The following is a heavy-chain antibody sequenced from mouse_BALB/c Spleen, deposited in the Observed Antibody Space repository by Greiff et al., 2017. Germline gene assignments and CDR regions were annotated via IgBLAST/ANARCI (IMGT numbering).Heavy chain of an antibody. Sequence: EVKLVESGGGLVKPGGSLKLSCAASGFTFSSYAMSWVRQTPEKRLEWVATISSGGSYTYYPDSVKGRFTISRDNAKNTLYLQMSSLRSEDTAMYYCARGATGTSAYWGQGTLVTVSA. CDR3: ARGATGTSAY. J-gene: IGHJ3*01. CDR1: GFTFSSYA. D-gene: IGHD4-1*02. V-gene: IGHV5-9-3*01. CDR2: ISSGGSYT.